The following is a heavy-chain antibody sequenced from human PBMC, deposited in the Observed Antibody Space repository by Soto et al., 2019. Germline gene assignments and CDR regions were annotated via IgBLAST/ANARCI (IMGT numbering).Heavy chain of an antibody. D-gene: IGHD4-4*01. CDR3: ATYRTVDATRRLDC. Sequence: PGGSLTLSCVASVFTFSSYFMKWVRQAPGKGLEWVANINQDGTEKNYVESVKGRFTISRDNAENSLYLQMDSLRVEDTAVYYRATYRTVDATRRLDCWGQGTMVTVSS. V-gene: IGHV3-7*03. J-gene: IGHJ4*02. CDR2: INQDGTEK. CDR1: VFTFSSYF.